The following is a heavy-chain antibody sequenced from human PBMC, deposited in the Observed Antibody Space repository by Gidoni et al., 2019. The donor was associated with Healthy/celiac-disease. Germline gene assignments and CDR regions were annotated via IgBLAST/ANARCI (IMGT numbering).Heavy chain of an antibody. CDR2: IILILGIA. CDR3: ARAGYCSSTSCYGAFDI. V-gene: IGHV1-69*02. Sequence: QVQLVQSGAEVKKPGSSVKVSCKASGGTFSSHTISWVRQAPGQGLEWMGRIILILGIANYAQKFQGRVTITADKSTSTAYMELSSLRSEDTAVYYCARAGYCSSTSCYGAFDIWGQGTMVTVSS. D-gene: IGHD2-2*01. CDR1: GGTFSSHT. J-gene: IGHJ3*02.